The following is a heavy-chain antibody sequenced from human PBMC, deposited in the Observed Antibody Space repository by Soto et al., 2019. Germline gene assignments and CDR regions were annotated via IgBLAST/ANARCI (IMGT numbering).Heavy chain of an antibody. J-gene: IGHJ4*02. CDR3: ARAWVVVTAPDY. Sequence: QVQLVQSGAEEKKPGASVKVSCKASGYTFTSYAMHWVRQAPGQRLEWMGWINAGNGNTKYSQKFQGRVTITRDTSASTAYMELRSLRAEATAVYYCARAWVVVTAPDYWGQGTLVTVSS. CDR2: INAGNGNT. D-gene: IGHD2-21*02. CDR1: GYTFTSYA. V-gene: IGHV1-3*05.